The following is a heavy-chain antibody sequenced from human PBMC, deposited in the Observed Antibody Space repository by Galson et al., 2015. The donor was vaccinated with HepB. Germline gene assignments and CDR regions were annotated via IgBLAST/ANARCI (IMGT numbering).Heavy chain of an antibody. V-gene: IGHV1-69*13. CDR1: GGTFSRYA. J-gene: IGHJ6*02. Sequence: SVKVSCKASGGTFSRYAISWVRQAPGQGLEWMGGIIPIFGTANYAQKFQGRVTITADESTSTAYMELSSLRSEDTAVYYCARLYSYGYSYYYYGMDVWGQGTTVTVSS. CDR2: IIPIFGTA. CDR3: ARLYSYGYSYYYYGMDV. D-gene: IGHD5-18*01.